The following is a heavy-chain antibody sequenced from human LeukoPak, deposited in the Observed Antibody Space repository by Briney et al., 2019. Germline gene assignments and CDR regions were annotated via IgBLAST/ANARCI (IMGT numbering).Heavy chain of an antibody. CDR2: INQGGSEK. CDR1: GFTFSSYG. Sequence: GGSLRLSCSAPGFTFSSYGMNWVRQAPGKGLEWVANINQGGSEKYYVDSVKGRFTISRDNAKNSLYLEMNSLRAEDTAVYYCLRENHDSGWSFDYWGQGTLVTVSS. CDR3: LRENHDSGWSFDY. J-gene: IGHJ4*02. D-gene: IGHD3-22*01. V-gene: IGHV3-7*01.